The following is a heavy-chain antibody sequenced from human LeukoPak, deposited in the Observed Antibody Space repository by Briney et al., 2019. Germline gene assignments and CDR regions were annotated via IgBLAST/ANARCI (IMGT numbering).Heavy chain of an antibody. CDR1: GYTFTSYG. Sequence: ASVKVSCKASGYTFTSYGISWVRQAPGQGLEWMGWISAYNGNTNYAQKLQGRVTMTTDTSTSTAYMELRSLRPDDTAVYYCARGAYSSSWNEPGAFDIWGQGTMVTVSS. CDR2: ISAYNGNT. J-gene: IGHJ3*02. V-gene: IGHV1-18*01. D-gene: IGHD6-13*01. CDR3: ARGAYSSSWNEPGAFDI.